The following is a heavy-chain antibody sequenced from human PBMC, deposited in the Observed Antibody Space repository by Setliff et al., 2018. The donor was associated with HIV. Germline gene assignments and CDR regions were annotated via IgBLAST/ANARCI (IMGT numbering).Heavy chain of an antibody. CDR1: GYTFTSNH. CDR2: INPSGGDT. V-gene: IGHV1-46*01. CDR3: IVNIVGPVTGLDR. Sequence: ASVKVSCKASGYTFTSNHMHWGRQAPGQGLEWMGTINPSGGDTIDAPEFQGRVTMTTDTSTRTAYMELSGLTSEDTAVYFCIVNIVGPVTGLDRWGPGTLVTVSS. J-gene: IGHJ5*02. D-gene: IGHD1-26*01.